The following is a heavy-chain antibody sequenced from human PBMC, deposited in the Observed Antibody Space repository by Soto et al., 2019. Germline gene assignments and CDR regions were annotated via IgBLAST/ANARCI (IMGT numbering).Heavy chain of an antibody. CDR3: ARREIHIFGVVIPTYYMDF. J-gene: IGHJ4*02. V-gene: IGHV3-23*01. Sequence: PGGSLRLSCAASGFTFSSYAMRWVRQAPGKGLEWVSAISGSGGSTYYADSVKGRFTISRDNSKNTLYLQMNSLRAEDTEVYYCARREIHIFGVVIPTYYMDFWGQGPFGTLST. D-gene: IGHD3-3*01. CDR1: GFTFSSYA. CDR2: ISGSGGST.